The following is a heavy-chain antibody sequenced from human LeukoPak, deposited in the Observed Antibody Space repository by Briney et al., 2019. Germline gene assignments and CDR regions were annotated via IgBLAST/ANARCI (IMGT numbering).Heavy chain of an antibody. D-gene: IGHD5-12*01. Sequence: PGGSLRLSCAASGFTFSSYAMHWVRQAPGKGLEWVAVISYDGNNKYYADSVEGRFTISRDNSKNTLYLQMNSLRAEDTAVYYCARGPSGYHNTGGQGTLVTVSS. CDR3: ARGPSGYHNT. V-gene: IGHV3-30*14. J-gene: IGHJ4*02. CDR1: GFTFSSYA. CDR2: ISYDGNNK.